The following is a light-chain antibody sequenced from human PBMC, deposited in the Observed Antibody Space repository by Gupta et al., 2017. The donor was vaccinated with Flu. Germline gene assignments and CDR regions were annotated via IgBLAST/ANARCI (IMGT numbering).Light chain of an antibody. CDR3: VLYMGNGTFV. CDR1: SDSVGANYS. CDR2: GKN. V-gene: IGLV8-61*01. Sequence: TVTISGGCSSDSVGANYSHGWIPPPPAQPTRLLIYGKNRRSAGVPDRISGSIRGNTAALTITGAQAEEASDYYCVLYMGNGTFVFGPGTKVTVL. J-gene: IGLJ1*01.